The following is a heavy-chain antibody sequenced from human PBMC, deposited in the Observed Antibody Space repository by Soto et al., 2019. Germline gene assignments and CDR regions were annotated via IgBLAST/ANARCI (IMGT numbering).Heavy chain of an antibody. CDR2: INPSGGST. CDR3: ARSCSSSRGDVSSNFDY. J-gene: IGHJ4*02. V-gene: IGHV1-46*01. Sequence: ASVKVSCKASGYTFTSYYMHWVRQAPGQGLEWMGIINPSGGSTSYAQKFQGRVTMTRDTSTSTVYMELSSLRSEDTAVYYCARSCSSSRGDVSSNFDYWGQGTLVTVSS. D-gene: IGHD6-13*01. CDR1: GYTFTSYY.